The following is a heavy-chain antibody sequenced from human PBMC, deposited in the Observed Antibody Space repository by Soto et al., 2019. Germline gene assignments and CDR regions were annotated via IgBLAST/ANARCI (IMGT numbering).Heavy chain of an antibody. CDR1: GYTFSSFW. V-gene: IGHV3-7*03. Sequence: RGYLRLSCAASGYTFSSFWMSWVRQAPGKGLEWVASIKQDGSEKTYVDSVKGRFSISRDNAKNSLYLQMNSLRAEDAAVYYCASYRSLRCWGQGTPVTVSS. CDR2: IKQDGSEK. CDR3: ASYRSLRC. J-gene: IGHJ4*02. D-gene: IGHD1-26*01.